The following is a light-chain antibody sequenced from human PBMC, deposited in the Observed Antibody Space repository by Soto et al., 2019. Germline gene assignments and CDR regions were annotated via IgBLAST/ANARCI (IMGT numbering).Light chain of an antibody. CDR3: LSYADTAYV. CDR1: SSDVGGYNY. Sequence: QSALTQPPSASGSPGQSVTISCAGTSSDVGGYNYVSWYQQYPGKVPKLMIHEVSERPSGVPDRFSGSKSGNTAFLTVSGLQAEDEADYYCLSYADTAYVFGTGTKV. J-gene: IGLJ1*01. CDR2: EVS. V-gene: IGLV2-8*01.